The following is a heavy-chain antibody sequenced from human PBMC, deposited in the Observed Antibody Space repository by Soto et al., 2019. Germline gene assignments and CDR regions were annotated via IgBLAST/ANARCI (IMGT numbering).Heavy chain of an antibody. Sequence: QVQLQQWGAGLLKPSETLSLTCAVYGGSFSGYYWSWIRQPPGKGLEWIGEINHSGRTNYNPSLKSRVTISVDTSKNQFSLKLSSVTAADTAVYYCARGVRYSSSSFDYWGQGTLVTVSS. V-gene: IGHV4-34*01. CDR1: GGSFSGYY. CDR3: ARGVRYSSSSFDY. J-gene: IGHJ4*02. CDR2: INHSGRT. D-gene: IGHD6-6*01.